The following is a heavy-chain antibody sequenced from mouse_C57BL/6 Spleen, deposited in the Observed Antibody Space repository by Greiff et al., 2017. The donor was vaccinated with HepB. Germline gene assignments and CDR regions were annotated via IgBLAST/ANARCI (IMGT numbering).Heavy chain of an antibody. CDR3: ARKGSSGYLPFAY. Sequence: VQLQQPGAELVRPGSSVKLSCKASGYTFTSYWMHWVKQRPIQGLEWIGNIDPSDSETHYNQKFKDKATLTEDKSSSTAYMQLSSLTSEDSAVYYYARKGSSGYLPFAYWGQGTLVTVSA. V-gene: IGHV1-52*01. D-gene: IGHD3-2*02. CDR1: GYTFTSYW. J-gene: IGHJ3*01. CDR2: IDPSDSET.